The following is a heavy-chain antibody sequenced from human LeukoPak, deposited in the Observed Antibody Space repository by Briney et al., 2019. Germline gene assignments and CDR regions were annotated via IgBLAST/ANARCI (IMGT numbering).Heavy chain of an antibody. D-gene: IGHD3-22*01. V-gene: IGHV3-23*01. Sequence: GGSLRLSCAASGFTLSSYGMSWVRQAPGKGLEWVSAISGSGGSTYYADSVKGRFTISRDNSKNTLYLQMNSLRAEDTAVYYCAKAYYYDSSGYYFGRNYYYYYMDVWGKGTTVTISS. CDR2: ISGSGGST. CDR1: GFTLSSYG. CDR3: AKAYYYDSSGYYFGRNYYYYYMDV. J-gene: IGHJ6*03.